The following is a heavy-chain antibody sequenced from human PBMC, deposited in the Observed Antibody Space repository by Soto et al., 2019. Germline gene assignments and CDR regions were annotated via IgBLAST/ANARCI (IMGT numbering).Heavy chain of an antibody. CDR1: GGSFSGYY. Sequence: SETLSLTCAVYGGSFSGYYWSWIRQPPGKGLEWIGEINHSGSTNYNPSLKSRVTISVDTSKNQFSLKLSSVTAADTAVYYCARGRSAHYYYGMDVWGQGTTVTVSS. CDR2: INHSGST. D-gene: IGHD2-15*01. J-gene: IGHJ6*02. CDR3: ARGRSAHYYYGMDV. V-gene: IGHV4-34*01.